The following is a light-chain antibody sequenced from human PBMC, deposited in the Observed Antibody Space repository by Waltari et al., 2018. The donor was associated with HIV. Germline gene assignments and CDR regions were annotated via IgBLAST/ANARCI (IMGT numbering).Light chain of an antibody. Sequence: QSVLTQPPSASGTPGQRVTISCSGSSSSIGNSFVYWYQQIPGTAPKLLISRDNLRPSGVPNRFSGSKSGTSASLAISGLRSEDEADYYCAAWDDSLSGSWVFGGGTKVTVL. V-gene: IGLV1-47*01. CDR1: SSSIGNSF. J-gene: IGLJ3*02. CDR3: AAWDDSLSGSWV. CDR2: RDN.